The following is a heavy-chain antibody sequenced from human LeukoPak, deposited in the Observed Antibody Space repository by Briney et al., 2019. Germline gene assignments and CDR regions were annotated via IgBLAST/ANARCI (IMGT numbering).Heavy chain of an antibody. CDR2: VSRTSSAR. J-gene: IGHJ4*02. Sequence: GGSLRLSCTASGFTFSDHSMNWVRQAPGKGLEWVSYVSRTSSARYYADSVKGRFSISRDNAKNSLYLQMNSLRVEDTAVYYCARDTKYAFDNWGQGTLVTVSS. CDR3: ARDTKYAFDN. CDR1: GFTFSDHS. V-gene: IGHV3-48*04. D-gene: IGHD2-2*01.